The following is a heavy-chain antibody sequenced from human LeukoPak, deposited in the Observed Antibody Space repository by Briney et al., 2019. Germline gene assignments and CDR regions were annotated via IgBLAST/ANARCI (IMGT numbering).Heavy chain of an antibody. CDR3: ARAYSGSYYHFDY. V-gene: IGHV4-59*01. CDR1: GGSISSYY. D-gene: IGHD1-26*01. J-gene: IGHJ4*02. Sequence: SETLSLTCAVSGGSISSYYWNWIRQPPGKGLEWIGYIYYSGSINYNPPLKSRVTISVDTSQNHFSLKLSSVTAADTAVYYCARAYSGSYYHFDYWGQGSLVTVSS. CDR2: IYYSGSI.